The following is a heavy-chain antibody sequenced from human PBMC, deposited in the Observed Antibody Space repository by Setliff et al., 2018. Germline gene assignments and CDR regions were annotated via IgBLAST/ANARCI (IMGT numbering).Heavy chain of an antibody. Sequence: PSETLSLTCAVSDYSISSGYYWGWIRQPPGKGLEWIGSVYYSGSTYYNPSLKSRVTISVDTSKNQFPLKLSSVTASDTAVYYCARQLCSSGYCYATTFDYWGQGTLVTVS. CDR1: DYSISSGYY. CDR3: ARQLCSSGYCYATTFDY. CDR2: VYYSGST. D-gene: IGHD3-22*01. V-gene: IGHV4-38-2*01. J-gene: IGHJ4*02.